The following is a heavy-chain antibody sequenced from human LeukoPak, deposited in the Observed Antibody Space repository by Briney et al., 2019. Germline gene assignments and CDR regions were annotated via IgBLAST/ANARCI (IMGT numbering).Heavy chain of an antibody. J-gene: IGHJ4*02. CDR1: GGSFSGYY. CDR3: ARAGGVGVNFDY. D-gene: IGHD1-26*01. Sequence: SETLSLTCAVYGGSFSGYYWSWIRQPAVKGLEWIGRIYTSGSTNYNPSLKSRVTMSVDTSKNQFSLKLSSVTAADTAVYYCARAGGVGVNFDYWGQGTLVTVSS. CDR2: IYTSGST. V-gene: IGHV4-59*10.